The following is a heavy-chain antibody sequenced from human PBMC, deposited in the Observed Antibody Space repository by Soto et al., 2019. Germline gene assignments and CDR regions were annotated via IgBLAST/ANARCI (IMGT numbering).Heavy chain of an antibody. Sequence: TLSLTCAVSGDSFSSGGHSWSWIRQPPGKGLEWIGYIFHSGDTYYNPSLKSRVTISVDRSKNQFSLKLSSVTAADTALYYCARGGSTSGGRDAFDIWGQGTMVTVSS. V-gene: IGHV4-30-2*01. D-gene: IGHD6-19*01. CDR2: IFHSGDT. J-gene: IGHJ3*02. CDR3: ARGGSTSGGRDAFDI. CDR1: GDSFSSGGHS.